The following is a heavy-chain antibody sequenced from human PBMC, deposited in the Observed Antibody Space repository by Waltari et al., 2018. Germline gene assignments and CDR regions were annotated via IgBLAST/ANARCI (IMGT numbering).Heavy chain of an antibody. V-gene: IGHV4-39*02. CDR1: GGSISSSSYY. D-gene: IGHD3-22*01. J-gene: IGHJ6*02. CDR2: IYYSGSS. CDR3: ARDPPYDSPLGGMDV. Sequence: QLQLQESGPGLVKPSETLSLTCTVSGGSISSSSYYWGWIRQPPGKWLEWIGSIYYSGSSYYNPSLKSRFTISRDNAKNSLYRQMNSLRAEDTAVYYCARDPPYDSPLGGMDVWGQGTTVIVSS.